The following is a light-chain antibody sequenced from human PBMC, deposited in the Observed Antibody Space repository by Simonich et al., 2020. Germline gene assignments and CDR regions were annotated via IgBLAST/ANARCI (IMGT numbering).Light chain of an antibody. V-gene: IGLV2-11*01. J-gene: IGLJ3*02. CDR2: DVS. CDR3: CSYAGSYTFV. CDR1: SRDVGGYNY. Sequence: QSALTQPRSVSGSPGQSVTISCTGTSRDVGGYNYVSWYQQHPGKATKLMIYDVSKRPSVVPDRFSGSKSGNTAYLPISGLQAEDEAEYYCCSYAGSYTFVFGGGTKLTVL.